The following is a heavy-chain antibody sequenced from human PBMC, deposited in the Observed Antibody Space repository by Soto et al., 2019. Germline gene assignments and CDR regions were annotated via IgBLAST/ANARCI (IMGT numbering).Heavy chain of an antibody. CDR3: ARERPGIAAPIDY. CDR1: GGSISSYY. D-gene: IGHD6-13*01. J-gene: IGHJ4*02. Sequence: SETLSLTCTVSGGSISSYYWSWIRQPPGKGLEWIGYIYYSGSTNYNPSLKSRVTISVDTSKNQFSLKLSSVTAADTAVYYCARERPGIAAPIDYWGQGTLVTVSS. V-gene: IGHV4-59*12. CDR2: IYYSGST.